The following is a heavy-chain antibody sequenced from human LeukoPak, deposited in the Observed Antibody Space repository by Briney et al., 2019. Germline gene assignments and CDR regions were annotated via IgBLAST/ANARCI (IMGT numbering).Heavy chain of an antibody. CDR3: ARHLYGSGLHRIDY. V-gene: IGHV4-39*01. CDR2: IYYSGST. J-gene: IGHJ4*02. D-gene: IGHD6-19*01. Sequence: TFSSYAMSWVRQPPGKGLEWIGSIYYSGSTYYNPSLKSRVTISVDTSKNQFSLKLSSVTAADTAVYHCARHLYGSGLHRIDYWGQGTLVTVSS. CDR1: TFSSYA.